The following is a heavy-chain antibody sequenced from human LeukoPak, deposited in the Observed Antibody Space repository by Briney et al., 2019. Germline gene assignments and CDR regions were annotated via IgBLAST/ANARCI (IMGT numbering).Heavy chain of an antibody. Sequence: GGSLRLSCAASGFTFSSYGMHWVRQAPGKGLEWVAVISYDGSNKYYADSVKGRFTVSRDNSKNTLYLQMNSLRAEDTAVYYCAKPRGFGELFFDYWGQGTLVTVSS. CDR2: ISYDGSNK. V-gene: IGHV3-30*18. CDR1: GFTFSSYG. J-gene: IGHJ4*02. CDR3: AKPRGFGELFFDY. D-gene: IGHD3-10*01.